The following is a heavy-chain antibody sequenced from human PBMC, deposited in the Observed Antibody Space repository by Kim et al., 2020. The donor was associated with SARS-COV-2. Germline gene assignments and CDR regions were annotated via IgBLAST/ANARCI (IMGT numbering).Heavy chain of an antibody. CDR1: GGSISSYY. V-gene: IGHV4-59*08. Sequence: SETLSLTCTVSGGSISSYYWSWIRQPPGKGLEWIGYIYYSGSTNYNPSLKSRVTISVDTSKNQFSLKLSSVTAADTAVYYCASYYYDSSGYTYGMDVWGQGTTVTVSS. CDR2: IYYSGST. CDR3: ASYYYDSSGYTYGMDV. J-gene: IGHJ6*02. D-gene: IGHD3-22*01.